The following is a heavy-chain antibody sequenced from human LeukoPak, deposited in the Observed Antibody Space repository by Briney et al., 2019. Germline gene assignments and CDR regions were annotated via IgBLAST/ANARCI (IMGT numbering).Heavy chain of an antibody. J-gene: IGHJ4*02. V-gene: IGHV3-30*03. CDR1: GFTFSSYG. CDR3: ARGFVVPAGGSGSYVFDY. Sequence: GGSLRLSCAASGFTFSSYGMHWVRQAPGKGLEWVAVISYDGSNKYYADSVKGRFTISRDNSKNMLYLQMGSLRAEDMAVYYCARGFVVPAGGSGSYVFDYWGQGTLVTVSS. D-gene: IGHD3-10*01. CDR2: ISYDGSNK.